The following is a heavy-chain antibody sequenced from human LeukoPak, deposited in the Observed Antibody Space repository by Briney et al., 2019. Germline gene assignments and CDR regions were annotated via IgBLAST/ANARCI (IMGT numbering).Heavy chain of an antibody. J-gene: IGHJ4*02. D-gene: IGHD3-10*01. V-gene: IGHV3-23*01. CDR2: IGGSDGNT. Sequence: RGSLRLSCAASGFTFSSYAMSWVRQAPGKGLEWVSTIGGSDGNTFHADSVKGRFIISRDNSKNTLCLQLNSLRAEDTAVYYCAKYFFGSGRSHAFDSWGQGTLVTVSS. CDR1: GFTFSSYA. CDR3: AKYFFGSGRSHAFDS.